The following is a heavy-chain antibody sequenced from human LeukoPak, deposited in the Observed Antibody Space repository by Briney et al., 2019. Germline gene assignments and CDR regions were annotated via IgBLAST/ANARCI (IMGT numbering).Heavy chain of an antibody. CDR2: INHSGST. Sequence: SETLSLTCAVYGGSFSGYYWSWIRQPPGKGLEWIGEINHSGSTNYNPSLKSRVTISVDTSKNQFSLKLSSVTAADTAVCYCARGLVVGATTRFDPWGQGTLVTVSS. CDR1: GGSFSGYY. V-gene: IGHV4-34*01. J-gene: IGHJ5*02. CDR3: ARGLVVGATTRFDP. D-gene: IGHD1-26*01.